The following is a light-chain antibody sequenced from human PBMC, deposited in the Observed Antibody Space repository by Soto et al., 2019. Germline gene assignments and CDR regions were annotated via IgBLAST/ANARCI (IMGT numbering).Light chain of an antibody. J-gene: IGKJ4*01. CDR2: WAS. Sequence: IVMTQSPDSLAVSLGERATINCKSSQSVLYSSNNKNYLAWYQKRPGQPPNLLIYWASTRESGVPDRFSGSGPGTDFTLTISSLQAEDVAVYYCQQYYTTPLTFGGGTKVEIK. CDR3: QQYYTTPLT. V-gene: IGKV4-1*01. CDR1: QSVLYSSNNKNY.